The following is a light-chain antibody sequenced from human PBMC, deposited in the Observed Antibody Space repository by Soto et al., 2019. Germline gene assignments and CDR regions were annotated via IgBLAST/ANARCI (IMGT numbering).Light chain of an antibody. Sequence: SYELTQTPSVTVAPGQTARITRGGNNIGSKTVHWYQRKPGQAPVVVVFDDSDRPSGIPDRFSGSNSGNTPTLTISRVEAGDEADYYCQVWDSDTDHVVFGGGTKLTVL. V-gene: IGLV3-21*02. CDR3: QVWDSDTDHVV. J-gene: IGLJ3*02. CDR1: NIGSKT. CDR2: DDS.